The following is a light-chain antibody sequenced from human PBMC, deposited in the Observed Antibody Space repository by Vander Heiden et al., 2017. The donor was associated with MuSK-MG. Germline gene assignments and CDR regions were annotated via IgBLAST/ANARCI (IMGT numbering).Light chain of an antibody. CDR2: AAS. V-gene: IGKV1-39*01. CDR3: QQSDRTPRT. J-gene: IGKJ4*01. Sequence: DIQMTQSPSSLSASVGDRVTITCRASQSITTYLNWYQQKPGKAPRLLIYAASTLQSGVPSRFSGGGSGTDFTLTISSLQPGDFATYYCQQSDRTPRTFGGGTKVEIK. CDR1: QSITTY.